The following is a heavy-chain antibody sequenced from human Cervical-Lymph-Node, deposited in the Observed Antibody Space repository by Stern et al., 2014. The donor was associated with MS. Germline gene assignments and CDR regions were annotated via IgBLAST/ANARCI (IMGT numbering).Heavy chain of an antibody. CDR1: GFTFSSYA. J-gene: IGHJ4*02. V-gene: IGHV3-23*04. CDR2: ISGRGGST. CDR3: AKDVGRFVDTAMEFGY. Sequence: EVQLVESGGGLVQPGGSLRLSCAASGFTFSSYAMSWVRQAPGKGLEWVSAISGRGGSTYYADSVKGRFTISRDNSKSTLYLQMNSLRAEDTAVYYCAKDVGRFVDTAMEFGYWGQGTLVTVSS. D-gene: IGHD5-18*01.